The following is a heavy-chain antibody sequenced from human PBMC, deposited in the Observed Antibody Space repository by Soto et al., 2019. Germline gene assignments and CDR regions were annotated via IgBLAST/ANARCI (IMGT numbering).Heavy chain of an antibody. CDR3: VRAKLESTGWQPFDI. CDR1: GGSFSGHF. V-gene: IGHV4-34*01. Sequence: SETLSLTCAVSGGSFSGHFWSWVRQPPGKGLEWIGEVSHSGNTKYYPSLKSRVTLSVDSSKNQISLALTSVTAADTAVYYCVRAKLESTGWQPFDIWGQGTLVTVSS. J-gene: IGHJ4*02. D-gene: IGHD7-27*01. CDR2: VSHSGNT.